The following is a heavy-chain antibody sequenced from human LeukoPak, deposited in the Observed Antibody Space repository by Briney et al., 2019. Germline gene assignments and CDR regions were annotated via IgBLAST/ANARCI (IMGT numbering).Heavy chain of an antibody. Sequence: PGGSLRLSCAASGFTFGNAWMSWVRQTPGKGLEWVGRIKSKTDGGTTDYAAPVKGRFTISRDDSKNTLYLQMNGLKTEDTAVYYCTTATRGVYDFWSGYFATTDYWGQGTLVTVSS. CDR1: GFTFGNAW. J-gene: IGHJ4*02. D-gene: IGHD3-3*01. CDR3: TTATRGVYDFWSGYFATTDY. V-gene: IGHV3-15*01. CDR2: IKSKTDGGTT.